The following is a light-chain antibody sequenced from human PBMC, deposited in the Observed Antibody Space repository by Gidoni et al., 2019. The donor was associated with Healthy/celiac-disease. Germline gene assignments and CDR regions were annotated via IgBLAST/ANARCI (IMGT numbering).Light chain of an antibody. CDR3: QRYYSTPT. J-gene: IGKJ1*01. Sequence: DIVMTQSPDSLAVSLGERATINCKSSQSVLYSTNNKNYLAWYQQKPGQPHKLLIYWASTRESGVPGRFSGSGSGTDFTLTISSLQAEDVAVYYCQRYYSTPTFGQGTKVEIK. V-gene: IGKV4-1*01. CDR1: QSVLYSTNNKNY. CDR2: WAS.